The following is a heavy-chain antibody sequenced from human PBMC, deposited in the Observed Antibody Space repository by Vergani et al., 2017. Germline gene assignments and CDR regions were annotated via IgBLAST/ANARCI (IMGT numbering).Heavy chain of an antibody. CDR3: ASPARYYDDYYYYYGMDV. J-gene: IGHJ6*02. Sequence: QVQLVQSGAEVKKPGSSVKVSCKASGGTFSSYTISWVRQAPGQGLEWMGRIIPILGIANYAQKFQGRVTITADKSTSTAYMVLSSLRCEDTAVYYCASPARYYDDYYYYYGMDVWGQGTTVTVSS. D-gene: IGHD4-17*01. CDR1: GGTFSSYT. CDR2: IIPILGIA. V-gene: IGHV1-69*02.